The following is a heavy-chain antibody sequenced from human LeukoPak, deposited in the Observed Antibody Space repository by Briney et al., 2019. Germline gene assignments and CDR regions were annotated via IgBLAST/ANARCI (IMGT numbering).Heavy chain of an antibody. CDR1: GFSFSVYE. J-gene: IGHJ4*02. D-gene: IGHD5-12*01. Sequence: GGSLRFSCAASGFSFSVYEMHWVRQAPGKGLEWISDISSSGTTIYYADSVKGRFTISRDNAKNSLYLQMNSLRAEDTAVYYCATLTVATSFDYWGQGTLVTVSS. V-gene: IGHV3-48*03. CDR2: ISSSGTTI. CDR3: ATLTVATSFDY.